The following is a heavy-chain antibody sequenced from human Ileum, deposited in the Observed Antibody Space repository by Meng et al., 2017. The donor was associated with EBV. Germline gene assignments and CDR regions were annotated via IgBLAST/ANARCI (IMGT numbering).Heavy chain of an antibody. CDR1: GFIFTSYA. CDR2: ISAYNGNT. Sequence: QVQLVQSGAEVKKPGXSVKVSCXASGFIFTSYAISWVRQAPGQGLQYMGWISAYNGNTNYAQELQGRVTMTTDTSTSTAYMELRSLRFDDTAVYYCARFYCSSTSCPHVLFDYWGQGTLVTVSS. D-gene: IGHD2-2*01. CDR3: ARFYCSSTSCPHVLFDY. J-gene: IGHJ4*02. V-gene: IGHV1-18*01.